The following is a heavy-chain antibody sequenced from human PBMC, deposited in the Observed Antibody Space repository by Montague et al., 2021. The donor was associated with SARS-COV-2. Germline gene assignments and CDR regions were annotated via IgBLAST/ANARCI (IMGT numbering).Heavy chain of an antibody. D-gene: IGHD6-13*01. CDR2: ISYDGSNK. V-gene: IGHV3-30*04. J-gene: IGHJ4*02. CDR1: GFTFSSYA. Sequence: SLRLSCAASGFTFSSYAMHRVRQAPGKGLEWVAVISYDGSNKYYADSVKGRFTISRDNSKNTLYLQMNSLRAEDTAVYYCARDDSSSWYGAFDYWGQGTLGTVSS. CDR3: ARDDSSSWYGAFDY.